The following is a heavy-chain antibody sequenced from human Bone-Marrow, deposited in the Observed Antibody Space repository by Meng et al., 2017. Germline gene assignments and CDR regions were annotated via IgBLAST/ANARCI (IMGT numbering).Heavy chain of an antibody. CDR2: IHHSGSA. V-gene: IGHV4-30-4*01. D-gene: IGHD2-21*01. Sequence: QLQLQESGPGLVEPSQTLSLTCTVSGGSMSSGNYYWSWIRQPPGKGLEWIGYIHHSGSAYYNPSLKSRVSISVDTSKNQFSLNLNSMTAADTAVYYCASSDHIPRRNYFDYWGQGTLVTVSS. CDR1: GGSMSSGNYY. CDR3: ASSDHIPRRNYFDY. J-gene: IGHJ4*02.